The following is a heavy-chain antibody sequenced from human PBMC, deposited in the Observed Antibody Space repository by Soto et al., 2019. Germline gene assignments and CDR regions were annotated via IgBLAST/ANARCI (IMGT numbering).Heavy chain of an antibody. CDR3: ARKGIAVAGIAFDI. CDR1: GFTFSSYE. CDR2: ITSSGSNI. Sequence: PGGSLRLSCAASGFTFSSYEMNWVRQAPGKGLEWVSYITSSGSNIYYADSVKGRFTISRDNAKNSLYLQMNSLRAEDTAVYYCARKGIAVAGIAFDIWGQGTMVTVSS. V-gene: IGHV3-48*03. J-gene: IGHJ3*02. D-gene: IGHD6-19*01.